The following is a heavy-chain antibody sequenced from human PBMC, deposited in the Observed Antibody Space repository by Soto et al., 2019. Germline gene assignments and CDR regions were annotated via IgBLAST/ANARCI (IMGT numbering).Heavy chain of an antibody. V-gene: IGHV1-8*01. CDR1: GYTFTSYD. J-gene: IGHJ6*02. D-gene: IGHD6-13*01. CDR3: ARGGDSSSWYAALVFHYYGMDV. Sequence: GASVKVSCKASGYTFTSYDINWVRQATGQGLEWMGWMNPNSGNTGYAQKFQGRVTMTRNTSISTAYMELSSLRSEDTAVYYCARGGDSSSWYAALVFHYYGMDVWGQGTTVTVSS. CDR2: MNPNSGNT.